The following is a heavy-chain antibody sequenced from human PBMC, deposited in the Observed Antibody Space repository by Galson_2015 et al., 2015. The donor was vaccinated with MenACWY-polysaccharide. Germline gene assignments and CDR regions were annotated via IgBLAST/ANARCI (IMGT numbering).Heavy chain of an antibody. CDR3: ARGHYGMDV. Sequence: SLRLSGAASGFTFSYYWMTWVRQAPGKGLEWVANIKKDGSEKHYVDSVKGRFTISRDNALYLQMNSLRAEDQAVYFCARGHYGMDVWGQGTTVTVSS. CDR2: IKKDGSEK. V-gene: IGHV3-7*01. J-gene: IGHJ6*02. CDR1: GFTFSYYW.